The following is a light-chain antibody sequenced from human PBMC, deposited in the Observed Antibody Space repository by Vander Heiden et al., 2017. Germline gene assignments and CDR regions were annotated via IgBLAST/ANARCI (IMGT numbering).Light chain of an antibody. CDR3: TSYTSRTTWV. CDR2: DVS. Sequence: QSALTQPASVSGSPGQSITISCTGTSSDVGGYNYVSWYQQHPGKAPKVMIYDVSKRPSGVSNSFSGSKSGNTASLTISGLQAEDEADYYCTSYTSRTTWVFGGGTKLTVL. CDR1: SSDVGGYNY. J-gene: IGLJ2*01. V-gene: IGLV2-14*03.